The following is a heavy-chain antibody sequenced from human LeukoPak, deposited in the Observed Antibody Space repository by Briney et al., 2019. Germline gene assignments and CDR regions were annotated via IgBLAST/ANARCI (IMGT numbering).Heavy chain of an antibody. CDR3: AKSYINYGGNSADAFDI. CDR2: ISRNSDTI. CDR1: GFTSDDYA. D-gene: IGHD4-23*01. J-gene: IGHJ3*02. Sequence: PGRSLRLSCAASGFTSDDYAMHWVRQAPGKGLEWVSGISRNSDTIGYADSVKGRSTISRDNAKNSLYLQINSLRIEDMALYYCAKSYINYGGNSADAFDIWGQGTMVTVSS. V-gene: IGHV3-9*02.